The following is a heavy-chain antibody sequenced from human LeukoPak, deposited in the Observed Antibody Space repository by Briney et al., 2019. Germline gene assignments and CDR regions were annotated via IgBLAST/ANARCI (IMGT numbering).Heavy chain of an antibody. J-gene: IGHJ4*02. CDR3: AKKGVGTYHFDY. CDR2: ISGSGGSS. Sequence: PGGSLRLSCAGSGFTFTSYAMSWVRQAPGKGLEWVSSISGSGGSSYYADSVRGRFTISRDNSKNTLYLQMNSLRAEDTAVYYCAKKGVGTYHFDYWGQGTLVTVSS. CDR1: GFTFTSYA. D-gene: IGHD1-26*01. V-gene: IGHV3-23*01.